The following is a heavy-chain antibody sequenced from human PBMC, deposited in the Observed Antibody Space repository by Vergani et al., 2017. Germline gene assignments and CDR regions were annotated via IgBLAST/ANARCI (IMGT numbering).Heavy chain of an antibody. V-gene: IGHV3-7*01. J-gene: IGHJ4*02. CDR2: IKQDGSEK. D-gene: IGHD6-13*01. Sequence: EVQLVESGGGLVQPGGSLRLSCAASGFTFSSYWMSWVRQAPGKGLEWVANIKQDGSEKYYVDSVKGRFTISRDNAKNSLYLQMNSLRAEDTAVYYCAGDPTLKYWSSSWNNHFDYWGQGTLVTVSS. CDR3: AGDPTLKYWSSSWNNHFDY. CDR1: GFTFSSYW.